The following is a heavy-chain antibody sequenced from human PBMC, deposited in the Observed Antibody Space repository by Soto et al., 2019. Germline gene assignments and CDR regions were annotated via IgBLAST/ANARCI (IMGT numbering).Heavy chain of an antibody. CDR1: GGSISSGGYY. CDR2: IYYSGST. J-gene: IGHJ6*02. D-gene: IGHD6-13*01. CDR3: ARIGAQSIAASGNYYYGMDV. V-gene: IGHV4-31*03. Sequence: SETLSLTCTVSGGSISSGGYYWSWIRRHPGKGLEWIGYIYYSGSTYYNPSLKSRVTISVDTSKNQFSLKLSSVTAADTAVYYCARIGAQSIAASGNYYYGMDVWGQGTTVTVSS.